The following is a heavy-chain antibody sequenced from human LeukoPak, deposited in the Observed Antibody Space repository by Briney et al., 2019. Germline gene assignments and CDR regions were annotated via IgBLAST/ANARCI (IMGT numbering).Heavy chain of an antibody. CDR3: ARNRGVLRYFDWLTAPDY. CDR1: GFTFSSYA. V-gene: IGHV3-23*01. Sequence: GGSLRLSCAASGFTFSSYAMSWVRQAPGKGLEWVSAISGSGGSTYYADSVKGRFTISRDNSKNTLYLQMNSQRAEDTAVYYCARNRGVLRYFDWLTAPDYWGQGTLVTVSS. J-gene: IGHJ4*02. CDR2: ISGSGGST. D-gene: IGHD3-9*01.